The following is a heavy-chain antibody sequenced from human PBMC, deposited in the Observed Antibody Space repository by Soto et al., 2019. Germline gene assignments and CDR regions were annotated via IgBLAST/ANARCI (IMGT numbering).Heavy chain of an antibody. CDR2: IKQDGSEK. J-gene: IGHJ3*02. Sequence: EVQLVESGGGLVQPGGSLRLSCAASRFTFSSYYMSWVRQPPGKGLEWVANIKQDGSEKYYVDSVKGRFTISRDNAKNSLYLQMNSLRAEDTAVYYCARDGYSAGFDIWGQGTMVTVSS. CDR1: RFTFSSYY. V-gene: IGHV3-7*01. CDR3: ARDGYSAGFDI. D-gene: IGHD5-18*01.